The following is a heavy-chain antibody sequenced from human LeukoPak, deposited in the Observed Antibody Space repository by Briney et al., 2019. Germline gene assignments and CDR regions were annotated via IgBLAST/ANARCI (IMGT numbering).Heavy chain of an antibody. CDR1: GYTFTGYY. V-gene: IGHV1-2*02. CDR2: INPNSGGT. D-gene: IGHD6-13*01. Sequence: ASVKVSCKASGYTFTGYYMHWVRQAPGQGLEWMGWINPNSGGTNYAQKFQGRVTMTRDTSISTAYMELSRLRSDDTAGYYCARDLGYSRHYWGQGTLVTVSS. CDR3: ARDLGYSRHY. J-gene: IGHJ4*02.